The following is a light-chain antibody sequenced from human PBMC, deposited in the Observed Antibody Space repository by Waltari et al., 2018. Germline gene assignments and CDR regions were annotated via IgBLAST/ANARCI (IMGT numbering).Light chain of an antibody. Sequence: QLAVTQSPSASASLGASVKLTCTLSSEHSAYAIAWHQHQPEKGPRFLMKIDGGGGNTKGDGIPDRFSGVSSGAELYLTISSLQYEDEAAYYCQTWDPDTVVFGGGTKLTV. J-gene: IGLJ2*01. CDR3: QTWDPDTVV. CDR2: IDGGGGN. CDR1: SEHSAYA. V-gene: IGLV4-69*01.